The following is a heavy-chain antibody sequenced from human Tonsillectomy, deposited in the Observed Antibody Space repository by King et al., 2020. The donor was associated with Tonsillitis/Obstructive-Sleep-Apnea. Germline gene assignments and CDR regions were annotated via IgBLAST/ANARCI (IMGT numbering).Heavy chain of an antibody. V-gene: IGHV3-74*01. CDR1: EFTFSSYS. J-gene: IGHJ3*02. CDR2: INVDGSSK. CDR3: AKVYSGTGAAFDI. D-gene: IGHD1-1*01. Sequence: VQLVESGGGLVQPGGSLRLSCAVSEFTFSSYSMHWVRRAPGKGLVWVSHINVDGSSKNYADSVKGRFTISRDNAKNPLYLQMNSLRAEETAVYYLAKVYSGTGAAFDIWGQGTMLTVSS.